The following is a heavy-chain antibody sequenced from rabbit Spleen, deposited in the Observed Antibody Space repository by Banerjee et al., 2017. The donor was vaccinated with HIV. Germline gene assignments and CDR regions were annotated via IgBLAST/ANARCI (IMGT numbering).Heavy chain of an antibody. Sequence: QQQLVESGGGLVKPGASLTLTCKASGFSFSSKAVMCWVRQAPGKGLEWIACIYNGSAGTTYYASGVNGRFTISKTSTTVTLQMTSLTAADTATYLCARQILYSGYAGFDLRGPGTLVTVS. D-gene: IGHD4-2*01. J-gene: IGHJ6*01. CDR3: ARQILYSGYAGFDL. V-gene: IGHV1S45*01. CDR2: IYNGSAGTT. CDR1: GFSFSSKAV.